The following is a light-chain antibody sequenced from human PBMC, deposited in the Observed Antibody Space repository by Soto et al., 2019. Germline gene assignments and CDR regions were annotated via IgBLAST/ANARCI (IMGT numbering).Light chain of an antibody. CDR2: GAY. CDR1: QSVSSSY. V-gene: IGKV3-20*01. Sequence: EIVLTQSPVTLSLSPGERATLSCRASQSVSSSYLAWYQQKPGQAPRLLIYGAYSRATGIPDRFSGSGSGKDFTLTISRMEPADFAVYYCQQYGSSSMYTFGQGTKLQIK. J-gene: IGKJ2*01. CDR3: QQYGSSSMYT.